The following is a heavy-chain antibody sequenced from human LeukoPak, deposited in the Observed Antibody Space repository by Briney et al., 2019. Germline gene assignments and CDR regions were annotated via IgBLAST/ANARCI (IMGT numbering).Heavy chain of an antibody. V-gene: IGHV1-69*13. Sequence: GASVKGSCKASVGTFSSYAISWVRQAPGQGLEWMGGSIPLFGTANYAQKFQGRVTITADESTSTAYMELSSLRSEDTAVYYCARGTTVTNWFDPWGQGTLVTVSS. CDR1: VGTFSSYA. D-gene: IGHD4-11*01. CDR3: ARGTTVTNWFDP. J-gene: IGHJ5*02. CDR2: SIPLFGTA.